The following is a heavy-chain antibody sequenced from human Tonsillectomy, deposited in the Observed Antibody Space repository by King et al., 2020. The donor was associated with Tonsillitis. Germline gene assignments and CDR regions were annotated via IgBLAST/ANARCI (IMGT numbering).Heavy chain of an antibody. Sequence: VQLVESGGGLVKPGGSLSLSCAASGFTFSDYYMSWIRQAPGKGLEWVSYISSSSSYTNYADSVKGRFTISRDNAKNSLYLQMNSLRAEDTAVYYCARDLYYYDSSGYPPGYWGQGTLVTVSS. J-gene: IGHJ4*02. CDR1: GFTFSDYY. V-gene: IGHV3-11*06. D-gene: IGHD3-22*01. CDR2: ISSSSSYT. CDR3: ARDLYYYDSSGYPPGY.